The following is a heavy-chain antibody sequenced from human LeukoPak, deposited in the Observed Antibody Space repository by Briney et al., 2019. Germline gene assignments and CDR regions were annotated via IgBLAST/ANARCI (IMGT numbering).Heavy chain of an antibody. CDR1: GFTFSSYA. CDR2: ISYDGSNK. V-gene: IGHV3-30*18. J-gene: IGHJ4*02. CDR3: AKLAGSTEYDY. D-gene: IGHD5/OR15-5a*01. Sequence: GGSLRLSCAASGFTFSSYAMHWVRQAPGKGLEWVAVISYDGSNKYYADSVKGRFTISRDNSKNTLYLQMNSLRAEDTAVYYCAKLAGSTEYDYWGQGTLVTVSS.